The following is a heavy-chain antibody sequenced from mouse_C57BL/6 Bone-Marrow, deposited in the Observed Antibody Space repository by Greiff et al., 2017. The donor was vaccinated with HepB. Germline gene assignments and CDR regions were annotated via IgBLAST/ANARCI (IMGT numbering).Heavy chain of an antibody. Sequence: EVKLVESGGGLVQPKGSLKLSCAASGFSFNTYAMNWVRQAPGKGLEWVARIRSKSNNYATYYADSVKDRFTISRDDSESMLYLQMNNLKTDDTAMYYCVGHNYYGSRDYFDYWGQGTTLTVSS. V-gene: IGHV10-1*01. CDR3: VGHNYYGSRDYFDY. D-gene: IGHD1-1*01. J-gene: IGHJ2*01. CDR2: IRSKSNNYAT. CDR1: GFSFNTYA.